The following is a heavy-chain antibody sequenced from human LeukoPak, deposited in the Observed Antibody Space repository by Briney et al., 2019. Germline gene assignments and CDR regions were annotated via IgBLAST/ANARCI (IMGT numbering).Heavy chain of an antibody. Sequence: PGGSLRLSCAHSGVSFSNHAMTWGRQAPGKGLEWVSGINGGCDTTYYGDSEKGRFTIYRDNSRNTLYLQMNSLRVADTAVYFCARESFKSLAGYLDYWGQGSLVTVSS. CDR1: GVSFSNHA. J-gene: IGHJ4*02. CDR3: ARESFKSLAGYLDY. D-gene: IGHD6-19*01. V-gene: IGHV3-23*01. CDR2: INGGCDTT.